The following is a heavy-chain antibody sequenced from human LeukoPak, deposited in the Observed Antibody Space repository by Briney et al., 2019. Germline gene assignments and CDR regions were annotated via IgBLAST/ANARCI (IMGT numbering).Heavy chain of an antibody. V-gene: IGHV1-18*01. J-gene: IGHJ4*02. CDR2: ISAYNGNT. CDR1: GYTFTSYG. Sequence: ATLYLTCTASGYTFTSYGISWVRQPPGQGLEWMGWISAYNGNTNYAQTLQGRVTMTTDTSTSTAYMELRSLRSDDTAVYYCARGGLVPADYWGQGTLVTVSS. CDR3: ARGGLVPADY. D-gene: IGHD6-19*01.